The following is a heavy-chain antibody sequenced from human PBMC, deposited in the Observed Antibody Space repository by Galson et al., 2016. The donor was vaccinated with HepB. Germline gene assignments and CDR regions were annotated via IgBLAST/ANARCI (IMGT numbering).Heavy chain of an antibody. V-gene: IGHV3-53*01. D-gene: IGHD6-13*01. J-gene: IGHJ6*02. CDR2: IYNEGNT. Sequence: SLRLSCAGSGSTVSGNFMTWVRQAPGQGLEWVSTIYNEGNTYYADSVKGRFTISRDNSKNTLYLQMNSLRVEDTAMYYCARDQSSFSVPRRPVGMDVWGQGTTVTVSS. CDR1: GSTVSGNF. CDR3: ARDQSSFSVPRRPVGMDV.